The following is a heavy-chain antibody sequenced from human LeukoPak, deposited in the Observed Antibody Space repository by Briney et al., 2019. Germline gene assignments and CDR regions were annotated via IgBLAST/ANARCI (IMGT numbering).Heavy chain of an antibody. CDR2: INPNSGGT. Sequence: GASAKVSCKASGYTFTGYYMHWVRQAPGQGLEWMGWINPNSGGTNYAQKFQGRVTMTRDTSISTAYMELSRLRSDDTAAYYCARDGRGLWFGELYDWFDPWGQGTLVTVSS. V-gene: IGHV1-2*02. D-gene: IGHD3-10*01. CDR3: ARDGRGLWFGELYDWFDP. CDR1: GYTFTGYY. J-gene: IGHJ5*02.